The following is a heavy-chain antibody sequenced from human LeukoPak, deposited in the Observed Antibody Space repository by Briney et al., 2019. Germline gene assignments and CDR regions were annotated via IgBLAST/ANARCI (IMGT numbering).Heavy chain of an antibody. Sequence: PGRSLRLSCAASGFTFSNFAMHWVRQAPGNGLEWVAVISYDGSIKYYADSVKGRFTISRDNSKNTLYLQMNSLRAEDTAVYYGAREDMTTVTTRWAFDIWGQGSMVTVSS. V-gene: IGHV3-30*04. J-gene: IGHJ3*02. CDR3: AREDMTTVTTRWAFDI. CDR2: ISYDGSIK. D-gene: IGHD4-17*01. CDR1: GFTFSNFA.